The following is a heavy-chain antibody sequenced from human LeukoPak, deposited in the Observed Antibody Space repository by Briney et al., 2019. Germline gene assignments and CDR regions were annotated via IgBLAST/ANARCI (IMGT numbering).Heavy chain of an antibody. CDR2: IIPIFGTA. Sequence: ASVKVSCKASGGTFSSYAISWVRQAPGQGLEWMGGIIPIFGTANYAQKFQGRVTITTDESTSTAYMELSSLGSEDTAVYYCARDFSGIMGATPGYYFDYWGQGTLVTVSS. J-gene: IGHJ4*02. D-gene: IGHD1-26*01. V-gene: IGHV1-69*05. CDR3: ARDFSGIMGATPGYYFDY. CDR1: GGTFSSYA.